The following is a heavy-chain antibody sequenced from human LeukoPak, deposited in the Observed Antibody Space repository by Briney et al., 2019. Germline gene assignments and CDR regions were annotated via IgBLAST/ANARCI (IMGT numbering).Heavy chain of an antibody. CDR1: GGSFSGYY. J-gene: IGHJ4*02. V-gene: IGHV4-34*01. CDR3: ARRGSESLDY. D-gene: IGHD3-10*01. Sequence: LETLCRTRAVYGGSFSGYYWSWIRQPPGKRQEWIGEINHSGSTNYNPSLKSRVTISVDTSKNQFSLKLSSVTAADTAGYYCARRGSESLDYWGQGTLVTVSS. CDR2: INHSGST.